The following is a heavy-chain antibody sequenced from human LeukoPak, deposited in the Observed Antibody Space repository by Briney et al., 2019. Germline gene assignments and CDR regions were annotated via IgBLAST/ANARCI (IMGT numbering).Heavy chain of an antibody. CDR2: IKSKNVGGTT. CDR1: GFTFGEYW. J-gene: IGHJ5*02. V-gene: IGHV3-15*01. Sequence: GGSLRLSCVASGFTFGEYWMSWVRQAPGKGLEWVGRIKSKNVGGTTDYAAPVKGRFTISRDDSKNTVYLQMNSLKIEDTAVYYCTSHAAFDPWGQGTLVTVSS. CDR3: TSHAAFDP.